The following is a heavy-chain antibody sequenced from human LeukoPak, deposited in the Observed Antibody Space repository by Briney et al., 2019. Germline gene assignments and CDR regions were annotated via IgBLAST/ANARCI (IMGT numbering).Heavy chain of an antibody. CDR3: ARDQRNYDY. D-gene: IGHD5-24*01. CDR2: ISAYNGNT. J-gene: IGHJ4*02. V-gene: IGHV1-18*04. Sequence: ASVKVSCTASGYTFTGYYMHWVRQAPGQGLEWMGWISAYNGNTNYAQKLQGRVTMTTDTSTSTAYMELRSLRSDDTAVYYCARDQRNYDYWGQGTLVTVSS. CDR1: GYTFTGYY.